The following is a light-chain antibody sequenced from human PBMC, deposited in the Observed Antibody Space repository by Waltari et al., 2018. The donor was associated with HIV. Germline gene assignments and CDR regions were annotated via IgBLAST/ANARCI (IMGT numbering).Light chain of an antibody. J-gene: IGKJ4*01. Sequence: SPGERATLSCRASQSVSRFLAWYQQRPGQAPRLLISDASNRATGIPARFSGSGSGTDFNLTISSLEPEDFAVYYCQQRTRWPPLTFGGGTKVEMK. CDR2: DAS. V-gene: IGKV3-11*01. CDR3: QQRTRWPPLT. CDR1: QSVSRF.